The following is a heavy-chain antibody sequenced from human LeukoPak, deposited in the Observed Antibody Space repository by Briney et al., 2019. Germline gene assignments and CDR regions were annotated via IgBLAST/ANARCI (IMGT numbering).Heavy chain of an antibody. J-gene: IGHJ4*02. Sequence: GGSLRLSCAASGSTFSSYAMHWVRQAPGKGLEWVSGIGGSGAGTYYAVSVKGRFTISRDNSKNTLYLQMNSLRAEDTAVYYCATTLHSGYYDLYWGQGTLVTVSS. CDR2: IGGSGAGT. CDR1: GSTFSSYA. CDR3: ATTLHSGYYDLY. V-gene: IGHV3-23*01. D-gene: IGHD3-22*01.